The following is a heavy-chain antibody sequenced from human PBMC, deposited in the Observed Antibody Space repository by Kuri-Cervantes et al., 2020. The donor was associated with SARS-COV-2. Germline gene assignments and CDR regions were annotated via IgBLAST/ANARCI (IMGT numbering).Heavy chain of an antibody. CDR3: ARGPLPYDILTGYPMDYYYYMDV. CDR1: GYTFTGYY. V-gene: IGHV1-2*02. D-gene: IGHD3-9*01. Sequence: ASVKVSCKASGYTFTGYYMHWVRQAPGQGFEWMGWINPNSGGTNYAQKFQGRVTMTRDTSISTAYMELSRLRSDDTAVYYCARGPLPYDILTGYPMDYYYYMDVWGKGNTVTVSS. J-gene: IGHJ6*03. CDR2: INPNSGGT.